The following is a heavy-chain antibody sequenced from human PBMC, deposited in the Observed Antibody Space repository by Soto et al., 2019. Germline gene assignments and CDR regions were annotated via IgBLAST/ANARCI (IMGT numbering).Heavy chain of an antibody. Sequence: GGSLRLSCAAAGFTFSSYAMSWGRHTPGKGLEWVSSIHGGGSTYYADSVKGRFTISRDNSKNTVFLQMNSLRVEDTAVYYCAKNYYFDCWCQGTLVTVSS. CDR1: GFTFSSYA. V-gene: IGHV3-23*01. CDR2: IHGGGST. CDR3: AKNYYFDC. J-gene: IGHJ4*02.